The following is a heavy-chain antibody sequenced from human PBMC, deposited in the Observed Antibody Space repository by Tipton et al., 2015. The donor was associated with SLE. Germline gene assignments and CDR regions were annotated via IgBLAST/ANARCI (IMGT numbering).Heavy chain of an antibody. J-gene: IGHJ4*02. Sequence: TLSLTCAVYGGSFSGHYWTWIRQSPGKGLEWIGEIDDSGTTNYSPSLRSRVTMSVDRSKNQFSLKLSSVTAADTAVYYCARRTDYWGQGTLVTVSS. CDR2: IDDSGTT. CDR3: ARRTDY. CDR1: GGSFSGHY. V-gene: IGHV4-34*01.